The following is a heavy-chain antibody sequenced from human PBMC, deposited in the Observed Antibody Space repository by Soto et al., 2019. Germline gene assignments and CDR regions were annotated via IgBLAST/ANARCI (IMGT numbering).Heavy chain of an antibody. CDR2: ISYDGSNK. CDR3: AKDYGSSAYYFDY. V-gene: IGHV3-30*18. D-gene: IGHD6-6*01. CDR1: GFTFSSYG. J-gene: IGHJ4*02. Sequence: PGGSLRLSCAASGFTFSSYGMHWVRQAPGKGLEWVAVISYDGSNKYYADSVKGRFTISRDNSKNTLYLQMNSLRAEDTAVYYCAKDYGSSAYYFDYWGQGTLVTVPQ.